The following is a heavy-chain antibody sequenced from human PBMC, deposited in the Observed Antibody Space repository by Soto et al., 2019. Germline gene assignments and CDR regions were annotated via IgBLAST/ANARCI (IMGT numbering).Heavy chain of an antibody. CDR1: GFTFGDYA. Sequence: GGSLRLSCTTSGFTFGDYALSWVRQAPGKGLEWVGFIRRNAYGGTTDYAASVKGRFTISRDDSKSIAYLQMNSLRTEDTALYYCTRASSLDFDFWGQGTLVTVS. V-gene: IGHV3-49*04. D-gene: IGHD3-16*01. CDR3: TRASSLDFDF. J-gene: IGHJ4*02. CDR2: IRRNAYGGTT.